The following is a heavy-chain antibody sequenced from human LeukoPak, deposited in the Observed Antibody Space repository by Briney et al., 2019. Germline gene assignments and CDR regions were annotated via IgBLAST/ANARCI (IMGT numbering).Heavy chain of an antibody. CDR1: GGSISSTNW. CDR2: VHLDGRT. CDR3: AREGGPFRPLDY. Sequence: SGTLSLICGVSGGSISSTNWWTWVGQPPGKGLEWIGEVHLDGRTNYNPSLQSRLTMSVDFSENHISLKLTSVTAADTAVYYCAREGGPFRPLDYSGQGTLVTVSS. D-gene: IGHD2/OR15-2a*01. V-gene: IGHV4-4*02. J-gene: IGHJ4*02.